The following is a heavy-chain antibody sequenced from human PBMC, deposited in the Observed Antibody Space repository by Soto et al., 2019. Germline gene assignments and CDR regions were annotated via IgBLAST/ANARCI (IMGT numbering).Heavy chain of an antibody. J-gene: IGHJ6*02. CDR2: ISYDGSNK. D-gene: IGHD2-2*01. CDR3: ARSPCSSTSCHPLDV. V-gene: IGHV3-30-3*01. CDR1: GFTFSSYA. Sequence: PGGSLRLSCAASGFTFSSYAMHWVRQAPGKGLEWVAVISYDGSNKYYVDSVKGRFTISRDNSKNTLYLQMNSLRAEDTAVYYCARSPCSSTSCHPLDVWGQGTTVTVSS.